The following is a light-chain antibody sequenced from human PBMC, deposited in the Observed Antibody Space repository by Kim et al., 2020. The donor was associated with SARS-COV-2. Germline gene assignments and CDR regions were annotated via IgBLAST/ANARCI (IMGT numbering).Light chain of an antibody. CDR3: QQYGDSLYT. CDR1: QSVDRNN. J-gene: IGKJ2*01. CDR2: ASS. Sequence: DIVLTQSPGTLSLSPGETATLSCTASQSVDRNNLAWYQQKPGQAPRLLIYASSSRATGIADRFSGSGSGTDFSLTIRGLAPEDFAVYYCQQYGDSLYTFGQGTKLEI. V-gene: IGKV3-20*01.